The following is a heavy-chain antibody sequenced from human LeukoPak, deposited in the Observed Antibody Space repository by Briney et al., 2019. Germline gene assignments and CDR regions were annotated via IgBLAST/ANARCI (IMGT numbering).Heavy chain of an antibody. J-gene: IGHJ4*02. CDR2: IKSKTDGGTT. V-gene: IGHV3-15*01. D-gene: IGHD6-6*01. Sequence: PGGSLRLSCAASGFTVSSNYMSWVRQAPGKGLEWVGRIKSKTDGGTTDYAAPVKGRFTISRDDSKSTLYLQMNSLKTEDTAVYYCTTDGGAARPYYDYWGQGTLVTVSS. CDR3: TTDGGAARPYYDY. CDR1: GFTVSSNY.